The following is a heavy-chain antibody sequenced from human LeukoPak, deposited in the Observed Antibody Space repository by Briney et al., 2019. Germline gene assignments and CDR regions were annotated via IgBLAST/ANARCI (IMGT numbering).Heavy chain of an antibody. V-gene: IGHV1-69*05. CDR2: VIPIFGTA. D-gene: IGHD2-2*01. Sequence: SVKVSCKASGGTFSSYAISWVRQAPGQGLEWMGGVIPIFGTANYAQKFQGRVTITTDESTSTAYMELSSLRSEDTAVYYCASGYCSSTSCPHDYWGQGTLVTVSS. J-gene: IGHJ4*02. CDR3: ASGYCSSTSCPHDY. CDR1: GGTFSSYA.